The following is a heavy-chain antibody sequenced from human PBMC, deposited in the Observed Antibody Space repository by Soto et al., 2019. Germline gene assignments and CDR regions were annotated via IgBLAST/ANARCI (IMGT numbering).Heavy chain of an antibody. Sequence: QVQLVQSGTVVQRSGSSVKVSCQASGGTFSSHGMAWVRQAPGQGLEWMGGIIPTFGTATYAPKFQGRVTITADKSTNTAYMELSSLRSEDTAVYYCASERSAQYFDFWGQGTLITVSS. CDR1: GGTFSSHG. V-gene: IGHV1-69*06. D-gene: IGHD1-26*01. CDR3: ASERSAQYFDF. CDR2: IIPTFGTA. J-gene: IGHJ4*02.